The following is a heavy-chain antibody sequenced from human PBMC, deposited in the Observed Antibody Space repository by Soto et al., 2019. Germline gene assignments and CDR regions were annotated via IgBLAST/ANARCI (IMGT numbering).Heavy chain of an antibody. V-gene: IGHV3-74*01. CDR1: GFTFSSYW. CDR2: IHNDGSTT. CDR3: ARDNWNSY. J-gene: IGHJ4*01. Sequence: GGSLRLSCAASGFTFSSYWMHWVRQAPGKGLMWVSRIHNDGSTTRYADSVKGRFTISRDNAKNTLYLQMSSLRVEDTAVYHCARDNWNSYWGQGTLVTVSS. D-gene: IGHD1-7*01.